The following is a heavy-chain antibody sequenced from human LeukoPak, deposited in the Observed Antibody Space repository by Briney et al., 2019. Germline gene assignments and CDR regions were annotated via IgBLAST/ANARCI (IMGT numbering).Heavy chain of an antibody. J-gene: IGHJ4*02. CDR2: IYYSGST. CDR1: GGSISSSSYY. D-gene: IGHD6-19*01. V-gene: IGHV4-39*01. Sequence: SETLSLTCTVSGGSISSSSYYWAWIRQPPGKGLEWIGSIYYSGSTYYNPSLKSRVTISVDTSKNKFSLKLSSVTAADTAVYYCSISSGWYEPFDYWGQGTLVTVSS. CDR3: SISSGWYEPFDY.